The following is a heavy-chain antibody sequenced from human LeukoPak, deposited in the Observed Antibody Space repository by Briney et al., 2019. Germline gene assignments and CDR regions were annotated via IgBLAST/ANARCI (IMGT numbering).Heavy chain of an antibody. CDR1: GGSISSYY. CDR3: AKDSLDAFDI. V-gene: IGHV4-59*01. CDR2: ISYSGRT. Sequence: SETLSLTCSVSGGSISSYYWSWIRQPPGKGLEWIGYISYSGRTNYNPSLKSRVTISVDTSKNQFPLKLTSVTAADTAVYYCAKDSLDAFDIWGQGTMVIVSS. J-gene: IGHJ3*02.